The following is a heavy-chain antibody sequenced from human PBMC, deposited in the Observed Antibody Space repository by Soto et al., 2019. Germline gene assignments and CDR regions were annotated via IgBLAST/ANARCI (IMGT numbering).Heavy chain of an antibody. CDR3: ARDSYYYDSSGYYQRAGGAFDI. D-gene: IGHD3-22*01. J-gene: IGHJ3*02. Sequence: SETLSLTCTVSGGSISSGGYYWSWIRQHPGKGLEWIGYIYYSGSTYYNPSLKSRVTISVDTSKNQFSLKLSSVTAADTAVYYCARDSYYYDSSGYYQRAGGAFDIWGQGTMVTVSS. CDR2: IYYSGST. V-gene: IGHV4-31*03. CDR1: GGSISSGGYY.